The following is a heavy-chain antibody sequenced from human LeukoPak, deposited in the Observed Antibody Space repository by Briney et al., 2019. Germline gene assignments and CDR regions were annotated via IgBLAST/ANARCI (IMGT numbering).Heavy chain of an antibody. Sequence: ASETLSLTCAVYGGSFSGYYWSWIRQPPGKGLEWIGEINHSGSTNYNPSLKSRVTISVDTSKNQFSLKLSSVTAADTAVYYCARHEYSGSYYGLSWFDPWGQGTLVTVSS. J-gene: IGHJ5*02. CDR3: ARHEYSGSYYGLSWFDP. CDR1: GGSFSGYY. V-gene: IGHV4-34*01. D-gene: IGHD1-26*01. CDR2: INHSGST.